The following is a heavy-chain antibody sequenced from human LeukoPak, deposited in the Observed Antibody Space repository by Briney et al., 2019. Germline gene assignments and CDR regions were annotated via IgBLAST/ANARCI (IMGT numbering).Heavy chain of an antibody. CDR2: ISSSSSYI. D-gene: IGHD5-18*01. CDR3: ARDSVGYGLLDH. CDR1: GFTFSSYS. V-gene: IGHV3-21*01. Sequence: GGSLRLSCAASGFTFSSYSMNWVRQAPGKGLEWVSSISSSSSYIYYADSVKGRFTISRDNAKNSLYLQMNSLRAEDTAVYFCARDSVGYGLLDHWGQGTLVTVSS. J-gene: IGHJ4*02.